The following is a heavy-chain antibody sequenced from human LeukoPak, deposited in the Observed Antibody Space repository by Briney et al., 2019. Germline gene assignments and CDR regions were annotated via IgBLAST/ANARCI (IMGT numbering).Heavy chain of an antibody. V-gene: IGHV3-53*01. J-gene: IGHJ4*02. CDR1: GFTVSSNY. CDR2: IYSSGTT. CDR3: ARNTPQGGYNNGYDY. D-gene: IGHD5-18*01. Sequence: QTGGSLRLSCAASGFTVSSNYMSWVRQAPGKGLEWVSVIYSSGTTYYADSVEGRFTISRDNSKNMLFLQMNSLRAEDTAVYYCARNTPQGGYNNGYDYWGQGTLVTVSS.